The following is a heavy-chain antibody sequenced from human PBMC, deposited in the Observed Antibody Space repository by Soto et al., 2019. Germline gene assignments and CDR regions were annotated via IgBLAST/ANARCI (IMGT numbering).Heavy chain of an antibody. CDR3: AREGDGSGSPMGRFYYYGLDV. J-gene: IGHJ6*01. CDR1: GGSIRSGGNY. V-gene: IGHV4-31*03. CDR2: IYDSGST. D-gene: IGHD3-10*01. Sequence: QVQLQESGPGLVKPSQTLSLTCTVSGGSIRSGGNYWSWIRQHPGQGLEWIGYIYDSGSTYYNPSLKSRGTISGDTSKKQVSLKLNSGKAADTAMDGGAREGDGSGSPMGRFYYYGLDVW.